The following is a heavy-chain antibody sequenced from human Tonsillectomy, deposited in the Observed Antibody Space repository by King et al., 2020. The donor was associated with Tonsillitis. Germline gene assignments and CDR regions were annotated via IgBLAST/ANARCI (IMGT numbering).Heavy chain of an antibody. CDR1: GFIFSSYA. D-gene: IGHD2-21*02. CDR2: ISYDGTKK. Sequence: VQLVESGGGVVQPGRSLRLSCTASGFIFSSYAMHWVRQAPGKGLEWVAVISYDGTKKYYADPVKGRFTISRDDSKNMLYVQMHRLRAEDPAIYFCAGHPDCISSDCYGGGFDSWGQGTLVTVSS. CDR3: AGHPDCISSDCYGGGFDS. J-gene: IGHJ4*02. V-gene: IGHV3-30*04.